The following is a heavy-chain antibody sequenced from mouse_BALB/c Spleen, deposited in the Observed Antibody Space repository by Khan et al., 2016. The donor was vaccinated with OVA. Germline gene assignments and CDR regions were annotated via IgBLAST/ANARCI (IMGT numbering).Heavy chain of an antibody. CDR2: MSRGSGTI. J-gene: IGHJ1*01. Sequence: EVELVESGGGLVQPGGSRKLSCEASGFTFSSFGMHWVRQAPKKGLEWVAYMSRGSGTIYYVDKVKGRFTLSRDNPKNTLFLQMPSLRSEDTAMYYCARSGGNFHWYFDVWGAGTSVTVSS. V-gene: IGHV5-17*02. CDR3: ARSGGNFHWYFDV. D-gene: IGHD2-1*01. CDR1: GFTFSSFG.